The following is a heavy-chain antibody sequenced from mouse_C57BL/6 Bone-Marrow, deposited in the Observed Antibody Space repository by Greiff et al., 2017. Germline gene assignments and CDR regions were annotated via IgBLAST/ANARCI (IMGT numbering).Heavy chain of an antibody. D-gene: IGHD1-1*01. V-gene: IGHV1-81*01. CDR2: IYPRSGNT. J-gene: IGHJ2*01. CDR3: ANNYYGSSGGYFDY. CDR1: GYTFTSYG. Sequence: VKLMESGAELARPGASVKLSCKASGYTFTSYGISWVKQRTGQGLEWIGEIYPRSGNTYYNEEFKGKAPLTADKSSSTAYMELRSLTSEDSAVYFCANNYYGSSGGYFDYWGQGTTLTVSS.